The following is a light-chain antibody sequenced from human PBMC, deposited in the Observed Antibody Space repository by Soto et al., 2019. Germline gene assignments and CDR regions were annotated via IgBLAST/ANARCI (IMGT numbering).Light chain of an antibody. CDR2: GAS. CDR1: QSVRSN. V-gene: IGKV3-20*01. CDR3: QQYGSSVT. J-gene: IGKJ1*01. Sequence: ETVLTQGPGNLSSSPGERAKLPCRASQSVRSNLAWYQQKPGQSPRLLIYGASTRASVIPARFSGSGSGTDFTLTISRLEPEDFAVYYCQQYGSSVTFGPGTKVDI.